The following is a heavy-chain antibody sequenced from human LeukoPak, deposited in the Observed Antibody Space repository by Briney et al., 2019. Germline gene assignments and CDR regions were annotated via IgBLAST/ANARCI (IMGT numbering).Heavy chain of an antibody. CDR3: AKDRWVAGDTDLDY. CDR2: ISGSGGST. CDR1: GFTFSSYS. D-gene: IGHD6-19*01. V-gene: IGHV3-23*01. J-gene: IGHJ4*02. Sequence: GGSLRLSCAASGFTFSSYSMNWVRQAPGKGLEWVSAISGSGGSTYYADSVKGRFTISRDNSKNTLYLQMNSLRAEDTAVYYCAKDRWVAGDTDLDYWGQGTLVTVSS.